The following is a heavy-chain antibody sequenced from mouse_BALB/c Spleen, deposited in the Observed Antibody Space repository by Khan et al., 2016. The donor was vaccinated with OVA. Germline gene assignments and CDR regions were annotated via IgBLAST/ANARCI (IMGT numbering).Heavy chain of an antibody. D-gene: IGHD1-2*01. CDR1: GFTFSDYG. V-gene: IGHV5-15*02. J-gene: IGHJ3*01. Sequence: EVELEESGGGLVQPGGSRKLSCAASGFTFSDYGMAWVRQAPGEGPEWVAFFSDFAYSIYYADTVTGRFTLSREKSKNTLYLEMRSLRSEDTAMYYCARGGGTATFAYWGLGTLVTVSA. CDR2: FSDFAYSI. CDR3: ARGGGTATFAY.